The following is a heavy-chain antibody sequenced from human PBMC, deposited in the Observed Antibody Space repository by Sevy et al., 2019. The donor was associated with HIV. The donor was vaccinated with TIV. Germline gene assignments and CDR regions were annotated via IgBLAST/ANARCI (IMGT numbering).Heavy chain of an antibody. V-gene: IGHV1-2*02. CDR1: GYTFTGYY. CDR3: AKALYGSGSYYNLGY. CDR2: INPNSGGT. J-gene: IGHJ4*02. Sequence: ASVKVSCKASGYTFTGYYMHWVRQAPGQGLEWMGWINPNSGGTNYAQNFQGRVTITADESTSTVYMELSSLRSEDTAVYYCAKALYGSGSYYNLGYWGQGTLVTVSS. D-gene: IGHD3-10*01.